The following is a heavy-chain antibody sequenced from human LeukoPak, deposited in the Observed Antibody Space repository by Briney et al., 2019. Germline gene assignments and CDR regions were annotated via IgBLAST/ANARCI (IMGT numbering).Heavy chain of an antibody. J-gene: IGHJ5*02. V-gene: IGHV4-39*01. CDR1: GGSISSSSYY. CDR2: IYYSGST. Sequence: SETLSLTCTVSGGSISSSSYYWGWIRQPPGKGLEWIGSIYYSGSTYYNPSLKSRVTISVDTSKNQVSLKLSSVTAADTAVYYCATXPXSSXWYGLRFRFDPWGQGTLITVSS. CDR3: ATXPXSSXWYGLRFRFDP. D-gene: IGHD6-19*01.